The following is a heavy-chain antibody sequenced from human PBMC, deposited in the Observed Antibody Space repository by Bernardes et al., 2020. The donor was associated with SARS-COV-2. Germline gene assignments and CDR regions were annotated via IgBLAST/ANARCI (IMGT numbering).Heavy chain of an antibody. CDR3: ARSHSLAYYYVGFDF. CDR2: IRSKVYGGAT. V-gene: IGHV3-49*04. J-gene: IGHJ4*02. CDR1: GFTFGDYT. D-gene: IGHD3-22*01. Sequence: GGSLRLSCTASGFTFGDYTIDWVRQAPGKGLEWVSFIRSKVYGGATEYAASVKVRFTISRDDSNSVAYLQMNNLKTDDTAMYYCARSHSLAYYYVGFDFWGQGTLVPV.